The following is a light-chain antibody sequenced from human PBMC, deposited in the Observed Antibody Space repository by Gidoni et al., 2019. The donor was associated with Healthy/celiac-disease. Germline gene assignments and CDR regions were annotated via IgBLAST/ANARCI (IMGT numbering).Light chain of an antibody. V-gene: IGKV1-9*01. J-gene: IGKJ5*01. Sequence: TITCRASQGISSYLAWYQQKPGKAPKLLIYAASTLQSGVPSRFSGSGSGTEFTLTISSLQPEDFATYYCQQLNSYLITFGQGTRLEIK. CDR2: AAS. CDR3: QQLNSYLIT. CDR1: QGISSY.